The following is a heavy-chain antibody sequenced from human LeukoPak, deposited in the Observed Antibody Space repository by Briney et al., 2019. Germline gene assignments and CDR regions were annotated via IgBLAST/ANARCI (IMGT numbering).Heavy chain of an antibody. CDR1: GGSISSYY. J-gene: IGHJ4*02. Sequence: KPSETLSLTCTVSGGSISSYYWSWIRQPPGKGLECLGYIYYSGSTNYNSSLKSRVTISVGTSKNQFSLKLSSVTAADTAVYYCARGARHYGSGIYYFDYWGQGTLVTVSS. CDR3: ARGARHYGSGIYYFDY. CDR2: IYYSGST. V-gene: IGHV4-59*01. D-gene: IGHD3-10*01.